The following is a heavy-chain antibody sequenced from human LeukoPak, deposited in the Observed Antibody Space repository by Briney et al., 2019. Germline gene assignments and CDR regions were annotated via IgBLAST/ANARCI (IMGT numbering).Heavy chain of an antibody. CDR3: ARVGGITMIVVLITDAFDI. D-gene: IGHD3-22*01. CDR2: IYYTGNT. J-gene: IGHJ3*02. Sequence: SETLSLTCTVSGGSITSNSYYWGWIRQPPGKGLEWIGSIYYTGNTYYNASLKSRVTISVDTSKNQFSLKLRSVTAADTAVYYCARVGGITMIVVLITDAFDIWGQGTMVTVSS. CDR1: GGSITSNSYY. V-gene: IGHV4-39*07.